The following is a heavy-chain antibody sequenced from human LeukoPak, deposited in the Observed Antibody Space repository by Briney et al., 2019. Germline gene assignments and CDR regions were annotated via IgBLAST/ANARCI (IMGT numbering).Heavy chain of an antibody. V-gene: IGHV4-59*01. CDR3: ARSYDSSGYYLQH. Sequence: TSETLSLTCTVSGGSISSYYWSWIRQPPGKGLEWIGYIYYSGCTNYNPSLKSRVTISVDTSKNQFSLKLSSVTAADTAVYYCARSYDSSGYYLQHWGQGTLVTVSS. CDR2: IYYSGCT. D-gene: IGHD3-22*01. CDR1: GGSISSYY. J-gene: IGHJ1*01.